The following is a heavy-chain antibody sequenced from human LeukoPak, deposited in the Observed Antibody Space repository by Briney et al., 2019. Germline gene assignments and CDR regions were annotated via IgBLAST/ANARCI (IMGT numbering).Heavy chain of an antibody. CDR3: ARHRASAAPYYFDS. CDR2: IYYSGST. J-gene: IGHJ4*02. Sequence: SETLSLTCTVSGGSISSYYWSWIRQPPGKGLGWSGYIYYSGSTNYNPSLKSRVTISVDTSKNQFSLKLSSVTAADTAVYYCARHRASAAPYYFDSWGQGTLVTVSS. V-gene: IGHV4-59*08. CDR1: GGSISSYY. D-gene: IGHD6-13*01.